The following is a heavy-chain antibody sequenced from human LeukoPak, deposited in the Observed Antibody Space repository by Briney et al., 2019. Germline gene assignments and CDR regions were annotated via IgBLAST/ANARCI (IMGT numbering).Heavy chain of an antibody. CDR3: ARDRLGYYDSSGYYSWYFDL. J-gene: IGHJ2*01. D-gene: IGHD3-22*01. CDR2: IIPIFGTA. Sequence: ASVKVSCKASGGTFSSYAISWMRQAPGQGLEWMGGIIPIFGTANYAQKFQGRVTITADESTSTAYMELSSLRSEDTAVYYCARDRLGYYDSSGYYSWYFDLWGRGTLVTVSS. CDR1: GGTFSSYA. V-gene: IGHV1-69*13.